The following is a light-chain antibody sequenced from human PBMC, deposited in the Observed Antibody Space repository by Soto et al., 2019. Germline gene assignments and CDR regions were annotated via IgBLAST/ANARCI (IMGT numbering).Light chain of an antibody. CDR3: TSYTSISTYV. CDR2: NVS. J-gene: IGLJ1*01. CDR1: SSDFNYYNS. V-gene: IGLV2-14*03. Sequence: QSALTQPASVSGSPGQSITISCSGTSSDFNYYNSVSWYQHHPGKAPKLMIYNVSNRPSGVSSRFSGSKSGNTASLTISGLQAEDEADYYCTSYTSISTYVFGPGTKLTVL.